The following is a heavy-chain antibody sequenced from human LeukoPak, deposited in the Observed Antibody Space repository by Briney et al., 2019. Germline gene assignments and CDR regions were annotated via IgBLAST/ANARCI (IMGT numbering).Heavy chain of an antibody. V-gene: IGHV1-24*01. J-gene: IGHJ5*01. CDR3: ATEKNLLLDS. D-gene: IGHD1-14*01. CDR2: FDPGDDET. Sequence: GASVKVSCEGSGYSLSELSTHWVRQAPGQGLEWMGGFDPGDDETIYAQKFQGRVTMTDDTSTDTAYLELSSLRSEDTAVYFCATEKNLLLDSWGQGTPVPVSS. CDR1: GYSLSELS.